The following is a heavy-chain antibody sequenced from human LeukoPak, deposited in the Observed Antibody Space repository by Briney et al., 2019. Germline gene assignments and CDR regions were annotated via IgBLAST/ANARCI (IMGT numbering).Heavy chain of an antibody. CDR1: GGSITSDSYY. V-gene: IGHV4-39*07. CDR3: ANGGYYFDSSAS. Sequence: SKTLSLTCTVSGGSITSDSYYWGWIRQPPGKGLEWLGSIYYSGSTYYNASLKSRVTIAADMSKNQFSLKLSSVTAADTAVYYCANGGYYFDSSASWGQGTLVTVSS. CDR2: IYYSGST. D-gene: IGHD3-22*01. J-gene: IGHJ5*02.